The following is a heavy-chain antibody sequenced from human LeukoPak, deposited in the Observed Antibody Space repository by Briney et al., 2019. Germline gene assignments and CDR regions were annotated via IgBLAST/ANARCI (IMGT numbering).Heavy chain of an antibody. CDR2: IYSGGST. J-gene: IGHJ3*02. CDR1: GFTVSNNY. V-gene: IGHV3-53*01. CDR3: ARILYSSSGAFDI. Sequence: GGSLRLPCAASGFTVSNNYMSWVRQAPGKGLEWVSVIYSGGSTYYADSVKGRFTISRDNSKNTLYLQMNSLRAEDTAVYYCARILYSSSGAFDIWGQGTMVTVSS. D-gene: IGHD6-6*01.